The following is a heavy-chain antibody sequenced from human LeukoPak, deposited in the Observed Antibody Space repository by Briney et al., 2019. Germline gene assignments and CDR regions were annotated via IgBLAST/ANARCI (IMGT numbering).Heavy chain of an antibody. D-gene: IGHD6-6*01. CDR1: GVTFSSYS. V-gene: IGHV3-21*01. Sequence: PGGSLRLSCAASGVTFSSYSMNWVRQAPGKGLEWVSSISSSSSYIYYADSVKGRFTISRDNAKNSLYLQMNSLRAEDTAVYYCARDNRVLISSSTNFDYWGQGTLVTVSS. CDR3: ARDNRVLISSSTNFDY. CDR2: ISSSSSYI. J-gene: IGHJ4*02.